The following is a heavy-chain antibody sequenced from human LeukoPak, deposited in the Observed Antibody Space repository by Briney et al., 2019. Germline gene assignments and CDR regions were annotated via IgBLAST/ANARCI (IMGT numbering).Heavy chain of an antibody. D-gene: IGHD2-21*02. CDR2: IYPGDYDT. V-gene: IGHV5-51*01. CDR1: GYSFSNYW. J-gene: IGHJ4*02. CDR3: AIPPGYCGNDCSFDH. Sequence: GESLKISCEGSGYSFSNYWIGWVRQMPGKGLEWMGIIYPGDYDTRYNPSFQGLVTISVDKSISTAYLQWSSLKASDTAMYYCAIPPGYCGNDCSFDHWGQGTLVTVSS.